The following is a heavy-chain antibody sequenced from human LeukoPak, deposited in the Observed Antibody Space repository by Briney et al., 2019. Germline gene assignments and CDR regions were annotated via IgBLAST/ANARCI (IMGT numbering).Heavy chain of an antibody. CDR2: IWYDGSKK. CDR3: ARTYYYDRSAVFGY. CDR1: GFTFNSYG. V-gene: IGHV3-33*01. J-gene: IGHJ4*02. D-gene: IGHD3-22*01. Sequence: PGRSLRLSCAASGFTFNSYGMHWVRQAPGKGLEWVAGIWYDGSKKHYADSVKGRITISRDNSKYTLYLQMNSLRAEDTAVYYCARTYYYDRSAVFGYWGQGTLVTVSS.